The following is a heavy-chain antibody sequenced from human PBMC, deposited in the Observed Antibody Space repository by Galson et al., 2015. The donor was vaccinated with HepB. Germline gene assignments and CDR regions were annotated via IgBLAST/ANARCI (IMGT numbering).Heavy chain of an antibody. V-gene: IGHV3-23*01. Sequence: SLRLSCAASGFTFSSYAMSWVRQAPGKGLEWVSAISGSGGSTYYADSVKGRLTISRDNSKNTLYLQMNSLRAEDTAVYYCAKGGGGELFYYWGQGTLVTVSS. CDR3: AKGGGGELFYY. D-gene: IGHD3-10*01. CDR2: ISGSGGST. J-gene: IGHJ4*02. CDR1: GFTFSSYA.